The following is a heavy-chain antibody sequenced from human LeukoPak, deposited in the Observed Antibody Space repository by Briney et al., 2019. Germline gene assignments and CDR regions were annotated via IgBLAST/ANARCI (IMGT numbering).Heavy chain of an antibody. D-gene: IGHD6-13*01. J-gene: IGHJ4*02. CDR3: VRAIAAARDY. Sequence: GGSLRLSCAASGFTFSSFWMTWVRQAPGKGLVWVSRINMDGFSISYADSVKGRFTISRDNAKNTLYLQMNSLRADDTAVYYCVRAIAAARDYWGQGTLVTVSS. V-gene: IGHV3-74*01. CDR1: GFTFSSFW. CDR2: INMDGFSI.